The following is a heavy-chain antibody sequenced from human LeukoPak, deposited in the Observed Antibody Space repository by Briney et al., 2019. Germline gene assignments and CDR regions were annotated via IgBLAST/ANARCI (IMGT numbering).Heavy chain of an antibody. V-gene: IGHV3-48*03. D-gene: IGHD5-18*01. CDR1: GFGFDSFE. CDR2: TSSSGSII. J-gene: IGHJ4*02. CDR3: ARGYTYAHDY. Sequence: GGSLRLSCAASGFGFDSFEMHWVRQAPGKGLEWISFTSSSGSIIYYADSVKGRVTISRDNAKNSLFLQMHSLRAEDTAAYYCARGYTYAHDYWGQGTLVTVSS.